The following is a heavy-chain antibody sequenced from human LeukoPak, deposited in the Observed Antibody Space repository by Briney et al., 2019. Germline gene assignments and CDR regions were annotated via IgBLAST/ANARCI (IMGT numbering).Heavy chain of an antibody. CDR1: GGFISSSSYY. J-gene: IGHJ3*02. CDR2: IYHSGST. D-gene: IGHD5-12*01. CDR3: ASDPYRDAFDI. V-gene: IGHV4-39*07. Sequence: SETLSLTCTVSGGFISSSSYYWGWIRQPPGKGLEWIGSIYHSGSTYYNPSLKSRVTISVDTSKNQFSLKLSSVTAADTAVYYCASDPYRDAFDIWGQGTMVTVSS.